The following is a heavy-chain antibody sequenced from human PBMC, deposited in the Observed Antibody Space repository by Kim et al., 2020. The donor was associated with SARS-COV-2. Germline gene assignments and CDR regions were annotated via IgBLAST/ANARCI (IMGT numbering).Heavy chain of an antibody. CDR2: ISGSGGST. J-gene: IGHJ4*02. D-gene: IGHD2-2*01. Sequence: GGSLRLSCAASGFTFSSYAMSWVRQAPGKGLEWVSAISGSGGSTYYADSVKGRFTISRDNSKNTLYLQMNSLRAEDTAVYYCAKDSKVVVVPADFDYWGQGTLVTVSS. V-gene: IGHV3-23*01. CDR3: AKDSKVVVVPADFDY. CDR1: GFTFSSYA.